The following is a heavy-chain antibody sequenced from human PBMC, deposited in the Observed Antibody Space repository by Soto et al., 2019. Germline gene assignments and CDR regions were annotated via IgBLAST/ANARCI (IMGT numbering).Heavy chain of an antibody. V-gene: IGHV3-66*01. D-gene: IGHD3-3*01. J-gene: IGHJ4*02. CDR2: IYSGGST. Sequence: HPGGSPRLSCAASGFTVSSNYMSWVRQAQGKGLEWVSVIYSGGSTYYADPVKGRFTISRDNSKNTLYLQMNSLRAEDTAVYCCARERVFLEWPHPPTDCFDYWGQGTLVTVSS. CDR3: ARERVFLEWPHPPTDCFDY. CDR1: GFTVSSNY.